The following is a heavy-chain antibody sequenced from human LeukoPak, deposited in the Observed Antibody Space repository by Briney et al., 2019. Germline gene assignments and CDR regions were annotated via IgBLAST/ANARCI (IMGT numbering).Heavy chain of an antibody. V-gene: IGHV3-66*01. J-gene: IGHJ1*01. Sequence: GGSLRLSCAASGFSISDNFMGWVRQTPGKGLEWVSLIFSGGETYSADSVKGRFAISKDNSKNTLHLQMNSLRVEDTAMYYCARDTDYYGSGRQGYFDHWGQGTLVTVSS. CDR3: ARDTDYYGSGRQGYFDH. CDR1: GFSISDNF. D-gene: IGHD3-10*01. CDR2: IFSGGET.